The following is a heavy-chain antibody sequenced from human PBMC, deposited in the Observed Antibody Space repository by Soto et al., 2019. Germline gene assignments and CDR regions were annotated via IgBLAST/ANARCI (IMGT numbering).Heavy chain of an antibody. CDR2: ITRDGYNK. V-gene: IGHV3-30*04. J-gene: IGHJ4*02. CDR1: GFIFKNYA. CDR3: TKSSGGSSSVGMDY. Sequence: WRTLRLSCAVSGFIFKNYALNWVRQAPGKGLEWVASITRDGYNKYYADSVKGRFTISRDNSKHTLSLQMTALRAEDSSVYYCTKSSGGSSSVGMDYWGPGTLVTVSS. D-gene: IGHD6-6*01.